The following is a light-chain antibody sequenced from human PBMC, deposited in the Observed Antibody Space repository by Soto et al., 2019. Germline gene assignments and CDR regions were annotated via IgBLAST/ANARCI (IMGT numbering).Light chain of an antibody. J-gene: IGKJ5*01. CDR1: QSVSSN. V-gene: IGKV3D-15*01. CDR2: GAS. Sequence: EIVMTQSPATLSVSPGERATLSCRASQSVSSNLAWYQQKPGQAPRLLIYGASTRATGIPARFSGSGSGREFTLTISSLQSEDFAVYYCQQYNLWPPITFGQGTRLEIK. CDR3: QQYNLWPPIT.